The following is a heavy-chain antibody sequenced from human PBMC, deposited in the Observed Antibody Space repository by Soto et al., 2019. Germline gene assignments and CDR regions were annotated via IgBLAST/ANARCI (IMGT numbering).Heavy chain of an antibody. D-gene: IGHD4-4*01. V-gene: IGHV1-69*13. J-gene: IGHJ3*02. CDR2: IIPIFGTA. Sequence: SVKVSCKASGGTFSSYAISWVRQAPGQGLEWMGGIIPIFGTANYAQKFQGRVTITADESTSTAYMELSSLRSEDTAVYYCARDVPPRYDYSNYVAFDTWGQGTMVTVSS. CDR3: ARDVPPRYDYSNYVAFDT. CDR1: GGTFSSYA.